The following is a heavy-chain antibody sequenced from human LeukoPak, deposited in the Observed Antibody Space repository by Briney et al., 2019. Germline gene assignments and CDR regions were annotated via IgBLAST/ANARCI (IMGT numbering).Heavy chain of an antibody. J-gene: IGHJ4*02. Sequence: ETLSLTCTVSGGSISSSSYYWGWIRQPPGKGLEWVSAISGSGGSTYYADSVKGRFTISRDNSKNTLYLQMNSLRAEDTAVYYCAKDSLERPGYWGQGTLVTVSS. CDR3: AKDSLERPGY. CDR2: ISGSGGST. V-gene: IGHV3-23*01. CDR1: GGSISSSSYY. D-gene: IGHD1-1*01.